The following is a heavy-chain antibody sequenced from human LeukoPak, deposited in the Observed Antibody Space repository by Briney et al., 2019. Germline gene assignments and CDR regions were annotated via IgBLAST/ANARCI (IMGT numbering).Heavy chain of an antibody. Sequence: SETLSLTCTVSGGSISSSSYYWGWIRQPPGKGLEWIGSIYYSGSTYYNPSLKSRVTISVDTSKNQFSLKLSSVTAADTAVYYCARDQGYCSGGSCYFNPFDYWGQGTLVTVSS. D-gene: IGHD2-15*01. J-gene: IGHJ4*02. CDR2: IYYSGST. CDR3: ARDQGYCSGGSCYFNPFDY. V-gene: IGHV4-39*07. CDR1: GGSISSSSYY.